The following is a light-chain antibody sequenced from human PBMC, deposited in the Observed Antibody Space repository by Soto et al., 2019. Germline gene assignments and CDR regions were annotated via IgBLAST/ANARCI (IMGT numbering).Light chain of an antibody. CDR2: KAS. V-gene: IGKV1-5*03. CDR3: QQYNSYSRT. J-gene: IGKJ2*01. Sequence: DIHMTQSPSTLSASAGDRVTITCRASQSITSWLAWYQHKPGKAPKVLIYKASGLQCGIPSRFSGSGSGTEFTLTISSLQPDDFASYYCQQYNSYSRTFGQGTKLEIK. CDR1: QSITSW.